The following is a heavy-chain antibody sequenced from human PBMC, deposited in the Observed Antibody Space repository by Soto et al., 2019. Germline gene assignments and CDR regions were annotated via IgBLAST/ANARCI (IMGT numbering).Heavy chain of an antibody. CDR3: ARPPGYISDWYYFDL. Sequence: ASVKVSCKSSGYTFTGYYMHWVRQAPGQGFEWMGRISPKSGGTNYAQKFEGRVTMTWDTSLKTAYMELSSLISEDTAVYYCARPPGYISDWYYFDLWGQGTLVTVSS. J-gene: IGHJ4*02. V-gene: IGHV1-2*02. CDR1: GYTFTGYY. CDR2: ISPKSGGT. D-gene: IGHD3-9*01.